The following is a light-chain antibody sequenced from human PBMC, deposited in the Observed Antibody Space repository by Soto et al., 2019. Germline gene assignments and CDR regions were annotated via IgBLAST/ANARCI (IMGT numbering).Light chain of an antibody. CDR2: GES. J-gene: IGKJ1*01. CDR1: QSVSNN. CDR3: QQYNNWPLT. V-gene: IGKV3-15*01. Sequence: DIVLTQSPGTLSLSPGESATLSCRGSQSVSNNYLAWYQQKPGQAPRILIYGESTRAIGIPGRFSGSGSGTELTLTISRPQSEDFAVYYCQQYNNWPLTCGQGTKVDIK.